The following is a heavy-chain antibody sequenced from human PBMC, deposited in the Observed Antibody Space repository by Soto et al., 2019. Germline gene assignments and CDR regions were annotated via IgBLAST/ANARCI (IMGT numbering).Heavy chain of an antibody. CDR2: IYSGGST. D-gene: IGHD2-15*01. CDR1: GFTVSSNY. V-gene: IGHV3-53*01. Sequence: EVQLVESGGGLIQPGGSLRLSCAASGFTVSSNYMSWVRQAPGKGLEWVSVIYSGGSTYYADSVKGRFTISRDNSKNTLYLQMNSLRAEDTAVYYCARDRDISDDAFDIWGQGTMVTVSS. CDR3: ARDRDISDDAFDI. J-gene: IGHJ3*02.